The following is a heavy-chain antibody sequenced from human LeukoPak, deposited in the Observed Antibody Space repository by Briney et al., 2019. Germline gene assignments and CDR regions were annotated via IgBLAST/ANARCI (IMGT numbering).Heavy chain of an antibody. CDR1: GGSFSGYY. V-gene: IGHV4-34*01. Sequence: PSETLSLTCAVYGGSFSGYYWSWIRQPPGKGLEWIGEINHSGSTNYNPSLKSRVTISVDTSKNQFSLKLSSVTAADTAVYYCARGVLSRKAYYDFWSGYYLARVFDYWGQGTLVSVSS. J-gene: IGHJ4*02. D-gene: IGHD3-3*01. CDR2: INHSGST. CDR3: ARGVLSRKAYYDFWSGYYLARVFDY.